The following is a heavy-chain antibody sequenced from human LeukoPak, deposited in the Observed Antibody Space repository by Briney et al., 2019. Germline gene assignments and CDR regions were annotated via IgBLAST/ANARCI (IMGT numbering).Heavy chain of an antibody. V-gene: IGHV4-34*01. CDR3: ARVDKNGGTTFDY. Sequence: PSETLSLTCAVYGGSFNTYYWSWIRQPPGKGLEWLGEINHSGSTNYNPSLKSRVIISVDTSKNQLSLKLSSVTAADTAVYYCARVDKNGGTTFDYWGQGTLVTVSS. CDR1: GGSFNTYY. J-gene: IGHJ4*02. D-gene: IGHD2/OR15-2a*01. CDR2: INHSGST.